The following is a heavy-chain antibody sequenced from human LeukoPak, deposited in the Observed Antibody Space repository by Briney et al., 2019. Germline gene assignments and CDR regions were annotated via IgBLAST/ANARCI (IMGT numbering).Heavy chain of an antibody. J-gene: IGHJ4*02. CDR3: ARQSSGWYNY. CDR1: GGSISSGGYY. CDR2: IYHSGST. V-gene: IGHV4-30-2*01. Sequence: PSQTLSLTCTVSGGSISSGGYYWSWIRQPPGKGLEWIGYIYHSGSTYYNPSLKSRDTISVDRSKNQFSLKLSSVTAADTAVYYCARQSSGWYNYWGQGTLVTVSS. D-gene: IGHD6-19*01.